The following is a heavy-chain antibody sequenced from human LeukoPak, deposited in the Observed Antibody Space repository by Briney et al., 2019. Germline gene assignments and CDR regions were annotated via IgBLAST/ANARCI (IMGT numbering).Heavy chain of an antibody. J-gene: IGHJ6*03. Sequence: GGSLRLSCAASGFTFSNYWMSWVRQAPGKGLEWLANINQDGSEKYYVDSVKGRFTISRDNAKNSLYLQMNSLRAEDTAVYYCARVPGTYYFDSSGYPLHYYYMDVWGKGTTVTVSS. CDR1: GFTFSNYW. V-gene: IGHV3-7*01. D-gene: IGHD3-22*01. CDR2: INQDGSEK. CDR3: ARVPGTYYFDSSGYPLHYYYMDV.